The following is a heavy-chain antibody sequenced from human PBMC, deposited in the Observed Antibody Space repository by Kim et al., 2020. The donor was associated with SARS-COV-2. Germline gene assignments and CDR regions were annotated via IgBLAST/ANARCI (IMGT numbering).Heavy chain of an antibody. V-gene: IGHV5-51*01. CDR2: IYPGDSDT. D-gene: IGHD3-22*01. Sequence: GESLKISCKGSGYSFTSYWIGWVRQMPGKGLEWMGIIYPGDSDTRYSPSFQGQVTISADKSISTAYLQWSSLKASDTAMYYCAGVGYYDSSGYYRPFDYWGQRTLVTVSS. CDR3: AGVGYYDSSGYYRPFDY. J-gene: IGHJ4*02. CDR1: GYSFTSYW.